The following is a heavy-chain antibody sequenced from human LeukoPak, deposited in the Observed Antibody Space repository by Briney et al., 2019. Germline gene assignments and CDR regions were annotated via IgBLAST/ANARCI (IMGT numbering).Heavy chain of an antibody. CDR2: SITIFGTA. CDR1: GGTFSSNA. J-gene: IGHJ4*02. V-gene: IGHV1-69*13. CDR3: ARDDCSGGSCYFDY. D-gene: IGHD2-15*01. Sequence: SVKLSCKASGGTFSSNAISWVRQAPGQGLGWMGGSITIFGTANNAQKFQGRVTITADESTSTAYMELSSLRSEDTAVYYCARDDCSGGSCYFDYWGQGTLVTVSS.